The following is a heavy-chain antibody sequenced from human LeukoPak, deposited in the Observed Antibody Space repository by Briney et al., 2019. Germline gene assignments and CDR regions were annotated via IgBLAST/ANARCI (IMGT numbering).Heavy chain of an antibody. V-gene: IGHV1-46*01. CDR1: GYTFTSYY. CDR2: INPSGGST. J-gene: IGHJ3*02. D-gene: IGHD3-22*01. Sequence: GASVKVSCKASGYTFTSYYMHWVRQAPGQGLEWMGIINPSGGSTSYAQKFRGRVTMTRDTSTSTVYMELSSLRSEDTAVYYCARGRGLYYDSSGYRGHDAFDIWGQGTMVTVSS. CDR3: ARGRGLYYDSSGYRGHDAFDI.